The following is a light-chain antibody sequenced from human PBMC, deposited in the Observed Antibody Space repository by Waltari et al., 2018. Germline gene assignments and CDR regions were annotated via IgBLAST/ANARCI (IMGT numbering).Light chain of an antibody. V-gene: IGLV2-14*03. Sequence: QSALTQPASVSASPGQSITISCTGTSSDIGGYHYVSWYQQHPGKVPKLLIYAVARLPSGVSNRFSGSKSGNTASLTISGLQAEDEADYYCASYTSTNTVIFGGGTKVTVL. CDR2: AVA. CDR3: ASYTSTNTVI. CDR1: SSDIGGYHY. J-gene: IGLJ2*01.